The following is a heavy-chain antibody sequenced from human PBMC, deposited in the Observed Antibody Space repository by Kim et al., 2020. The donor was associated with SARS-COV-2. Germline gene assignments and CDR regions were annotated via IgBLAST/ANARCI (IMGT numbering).Heavy chain of an antibody. Sequence: GGSLRLSCAASGFAMSSYGMHWVRQAPGKGLEWVSLIWYDGGNKYYADSVMGRFTISRDNSKNTLYLEMNSLRAEDTAVYYFARDYAGFFKGLDVWGQGT. CDR1: GFAMSSYG. D-gene: IGHD3-3*01. V-gene: IGHV3-33*01. J-gene: IGHJ6*02. CDR3: ARDYAGFFKGLDV. CDR2: IWYDGGNK.